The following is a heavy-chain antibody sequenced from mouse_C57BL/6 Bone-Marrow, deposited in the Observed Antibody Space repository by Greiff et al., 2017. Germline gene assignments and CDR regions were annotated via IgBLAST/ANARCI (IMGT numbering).Heavy chain of an antibody. CDR2: ILPGSGSI. J-gene: IGHJ2*01. CDR1: GYTFTGYW. V-gene: IGHV1-9*01. Sequence: QVQLQQSGAELMKPGASVKLSCKATGYTFTGYWIAWVKQRPGHGLEWIGDILPGSGSINYNETFKGKATFTADTSSNTAYMQLSSLTTEDSAIYYCARNDSRGYYFDYWGQGTTLTVSS. CDR3: ARNDSRGYYFDY. D-gene: IGHD1-1*01.